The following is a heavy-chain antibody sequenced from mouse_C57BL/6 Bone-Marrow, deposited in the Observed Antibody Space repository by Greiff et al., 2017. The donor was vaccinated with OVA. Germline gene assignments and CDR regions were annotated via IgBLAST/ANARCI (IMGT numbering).Heavy chain of an antibody. CDR3: AREGLYYRFDY. D-gene: IGHD2-14*01. CDR2: INPSSGYT. Sequence: QVHVKQSGAELAKPGASVKLSCKASGYTFTSYWMHWVKQRPGQGLDWIGYINPSSGYTKSNQKFKDKATLTADKSSSTAYMPLSSLTSEDSAVYDCAREGLYYRFDYWGQGTTLTVSS. CDR1: GYTFTSYW. V-gene: IGHV1-7*01. J-gene: IGHJ2*01.